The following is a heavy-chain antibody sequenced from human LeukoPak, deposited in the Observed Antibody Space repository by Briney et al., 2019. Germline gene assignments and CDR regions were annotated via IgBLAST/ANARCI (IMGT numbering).Heavy chain of an antibody. CDR3: ARGGVITFGGVIVPFDY. CDR1: GYTFTGYY. D-gene: IGHD3-16*02. J-gene: IGHJ4*02. Sequence: ASVKVSCTASGYTFTGYYMHWVRQAPGQGLEWTGWINPNSGGTNYAQTFQGWVTMTRDTSISTAYMELSRLRSDDTAVYYCARGGVITFGGVIVPFDYWGQGTLVTVSS. CDR2: INPNSGGT. V-gene: IGHV1-2*04.